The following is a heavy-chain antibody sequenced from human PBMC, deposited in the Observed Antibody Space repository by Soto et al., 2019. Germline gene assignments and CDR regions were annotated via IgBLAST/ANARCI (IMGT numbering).Heavy chain of an antibody. J-gene: IGHJ4*02. CDR2: IDFRSNSI. D-gene: IGHD6-13*01. V-gene: IGHV3-11*04. CDR3: ARASIVAAGLGPFDY. CDR1: GFSFSDYY. Sequence: AGGSPRLSCAASGFSFSDYYMSWIRQAPGKGLEWVSYIDFRSNSIYYADSVKGRFTISRDNAKNSLYLQMNSLRAEDTAVYYCARASIVAAGLGPFDYWAQGTLVTVSS.